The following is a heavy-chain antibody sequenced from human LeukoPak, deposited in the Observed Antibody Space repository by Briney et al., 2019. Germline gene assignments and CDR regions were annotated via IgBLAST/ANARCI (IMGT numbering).Heavy chain of an antibody. J-gene: IGHJ4*02. CDR2: ISGSGGST. Sequence: GGSLRLSCAASGFTFSSYAMGWVRQAPGKGLEWVSAISGSGGSTYYADSVKGRFTISRDNSKNTLYLQMNSLRAEDTAVYYCAKDRNYYDSSGYYADWGQGTLVTVSS. V-gene: IGHV3-23*01. CDR1: GFTFSSYA. CDR3: AKDRNYYDSSGYYAD. D-gene: IGHD3-22*01.